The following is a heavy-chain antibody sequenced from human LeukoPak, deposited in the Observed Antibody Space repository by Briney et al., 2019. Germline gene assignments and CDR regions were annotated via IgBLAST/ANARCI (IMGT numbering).Heavy chain of an antibody. Sequence: PGGSLRLSCAASGFTVSSNYMSWVRQAPGKGLEWVSVIYSGGSTYYADSVKGRFTISRDNSKNTLYLQMNSLRAEDTAVYYCARGGQYSSSCFDYWGQGTLVNVSS. D-gene: IGHD6-13*01. CDR3: ARGGQYSSSCFDY. J-gene: IGHJ4*02. V-gene: IGHV3-66*02. CDR2: IYSGGST. CDR1: GFTVSSNY.